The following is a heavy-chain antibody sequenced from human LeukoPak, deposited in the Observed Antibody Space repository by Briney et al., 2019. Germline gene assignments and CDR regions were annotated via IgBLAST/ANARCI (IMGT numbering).Heavy chain of an antibody. Sequence: SETLSLTCAASGCSISSYYWRWIRQPPGKGLEWIGYIYYSGSTNYNPSLKSRLTISVDTSKNQFSLKLSSVTAADTAVYYCARYDYGSGSLDYWGQGTLVTVSS. D-gene: IGHD3-10*01. CDR2: IYYSGST. CDR3: ARYDYGSGSLDY. V-gene: IGHV4-59*01. J-gene: IGHJ4*02. CDR1: GCSISSYY.